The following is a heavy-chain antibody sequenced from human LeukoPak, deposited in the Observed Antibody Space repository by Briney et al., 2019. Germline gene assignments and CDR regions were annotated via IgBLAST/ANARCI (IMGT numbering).Heavy chain of an antibody. CDR2: IYYSGGT. Sequence: SETLSLTCTVSGGSISSGGYYWSWIRQHPGKGLEWIGYIYYSGGTYYNPSLKSRVTISVDTSKNQFSLKLSSVTAADTAVYYCARGRDSSSWYSDYWGQGTLVTVSS. CDR1: GGSISSGGYY. V-gene: IGHV4-31*03. D-gene: IGHD6-13*01. CDR3: ARGRDSSSWYSDY. J-gene: IGHJ4*02.